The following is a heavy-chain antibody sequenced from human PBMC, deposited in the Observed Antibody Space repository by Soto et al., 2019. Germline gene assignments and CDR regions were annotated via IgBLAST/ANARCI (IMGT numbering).Heavy chain of an antibody. CDR2: IYYSGST. V-gene: IGHV4-31*03. J-gene: IGHJ5*02. CDR1: GGSISSGGYY. D-gene: IGHD2-2*01. Sequence: QVQLQESGPGLVKPSQTLSLTCTVSGGSISSGGYYWSWIRQHPGKGLEWIGYIYYSGSTYYNPSLKSRVTISVDTSKNQFSLKLSSVTAADTAVYYWARDMREPAAKTYNWFDPWGQGTLVTVSS. CDR3: ARDMREPAAKTYNWFDP.